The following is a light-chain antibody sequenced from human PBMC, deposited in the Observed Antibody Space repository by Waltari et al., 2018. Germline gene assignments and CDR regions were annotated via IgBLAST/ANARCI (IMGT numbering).Light chain of an antibody. CDR3: QQYGSSPYT. CDR1: PSVSSSY. CDR2: GAS. V-gene: IGKV3-20*01. Sequence: EIVLTQSPGPLSLSPGARATLSCRASPSVSSSYVAWYQQKPGQAPRLLIYGASSRATGIPDRFSGSGSGTDFTLTISRLEPEDFAVYYCQQYGSSPYTFGQGTKLEIK. J-gene: IGKJ2*01.